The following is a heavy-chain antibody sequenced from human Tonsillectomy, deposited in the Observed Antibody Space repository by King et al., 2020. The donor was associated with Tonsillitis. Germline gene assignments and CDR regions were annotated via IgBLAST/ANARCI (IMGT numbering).Heavy chain of an antibody. J-gene: IGHJ4*02. CDR3: AKDVNSGWLYYFDF. CDR1: GFTFSNYA. V-gene: IGHV3-23*04. D-gene: IGHD6-19*01. Sequence: VQLVESGGGLVQPGGSRRISCAACGFTFSNYAMSWVRHDSGKGLEWVSTISTSGCSTLYADAVKGRFTFSRDNSKNTLYLQMSSLRVEDTAIYYCAKDVNSGWLYYFDFWGQGTLVTVSS. CDR2: ISTSGCST.